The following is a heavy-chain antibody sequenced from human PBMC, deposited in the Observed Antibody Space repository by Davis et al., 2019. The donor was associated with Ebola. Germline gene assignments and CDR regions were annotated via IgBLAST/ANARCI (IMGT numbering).Heavy chain of an antibody. CDR1: GFTFSSYS. CDR2: ISSSSSTI. CDR3: ARDIAVAGTIGFDY. V-gene: IGHV3-48*01. D-gene: IGHD6-19*01. J-gene: IGHJ4*02. Sequence: AGSLRLSCAASGFTFSSYSMNWVRQAPGKGLEWVSYISSSSSTIYYADSVKGRFTISRDNAKNSLYLQMNSLRPEDTAVYYCARDIAVAGTIGFDYWGQGTLVTVSS.